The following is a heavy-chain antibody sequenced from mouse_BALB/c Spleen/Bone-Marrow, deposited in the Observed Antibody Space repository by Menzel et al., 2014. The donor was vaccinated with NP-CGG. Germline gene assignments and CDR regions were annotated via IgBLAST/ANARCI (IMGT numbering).Heavy chain of an antibody. CDR1: GFTFSSYT. D-gene: IGHD1-1*01. V-gene: IGHV5-6-4*01. CDR3: TRDPYYYGSSYAMDY. Sequence: EVKLVESGGGLVKPGGSLKLSCAASGFTFSSYTMSWVRQTPEKRLVWVATISSGGSYTYYPDSVKGRFTISRDNAKNTLYLQMSSLKSEDTAMYYCTRDPYYYGSSYAMDYWGQGTSVTVSS. J-gene: IGHJ4*01. CDR2: ISSGGSYT.